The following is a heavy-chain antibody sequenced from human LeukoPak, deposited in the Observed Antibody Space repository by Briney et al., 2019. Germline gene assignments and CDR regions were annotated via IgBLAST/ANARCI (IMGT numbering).Heavy chain of an antibody. V-gene: IGHV3-23*01. D-gene: IGHD6-6*01. CDR1: GFTFSSYA. CDR2: ISGSGGST. J-gene: IGHJ5*02. Sequence: GSLRLSCAASGFTFSSYAMSWVRQAPGKGLEWVSAISGSGGSTYYADSVKGRFTISRDNSKNTLYLQINSLRAEDTAVYFCAKGQSSSSMNYFDPWGQGTLVTVSS. CDR3: AKGQSSSSMNYFDP.